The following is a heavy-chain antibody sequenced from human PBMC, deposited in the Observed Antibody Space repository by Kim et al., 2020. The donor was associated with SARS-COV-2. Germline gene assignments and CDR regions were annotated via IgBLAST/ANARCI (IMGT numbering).Heavy chain of an antibody. CDR2: ISYDGSNK. Sequence: GGSLRLSCAASGFTFSSYAMHWVRQAPGKGLEWVAVISYDGSNKYYADSVKGRFTISRDNSKNTLYLQMNSLRAEDTAVYYCVRPSTIFGVVISSMDVWGQGTTVTVSS. D-gene: IGHD3-3*01. J-gene: IGHJ6*02. V-gene: IGHV3-30*04. CDR1: GFTFSSYA. CDR3: VRPSTIFGVVISSMDV.